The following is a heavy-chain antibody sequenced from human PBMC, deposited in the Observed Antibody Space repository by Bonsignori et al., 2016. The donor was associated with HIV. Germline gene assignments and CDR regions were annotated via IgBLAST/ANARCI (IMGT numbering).Heavy chain of an antibody. D-gene: IGHD1-14*01. V-gene: IGHV1-2*02. Sequence: WVRQAPGQGLEWMGWINPNNGATHYARKFQGRVTMTRDTSIDTAYMELFRLTSDDTAVFYCARDPRLEPKFDYWGQGSLVTVSS. CDR2: INPNNGAT. CDR3: ARDPRLEPKFDY. J-gene: IGHJ4*02.